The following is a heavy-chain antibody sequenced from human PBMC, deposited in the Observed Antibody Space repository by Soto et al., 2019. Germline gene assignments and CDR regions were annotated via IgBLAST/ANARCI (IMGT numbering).Heavy chain of an antibody. Sequence: SETLSLTCTVSGGSISSGDYYWSWIRQPAGKGLEWIGYIYYSGSTYYNPSLKSRVTISVDTSKNQFSLKLSSVTAADTAVYYCARDPGIAAAGRSPSAYYYYYGMDVWGQGTTVTVS. CDR3: ARDPGIAAAGRSPSAYYYYYGMDV. J-gene: IGHJ6*02. CDR1: GGSISSGDYY. CDR2: IYYSGST. D-gene: IGHD6-13*01. V-gene: IGHV4-30-4*01.